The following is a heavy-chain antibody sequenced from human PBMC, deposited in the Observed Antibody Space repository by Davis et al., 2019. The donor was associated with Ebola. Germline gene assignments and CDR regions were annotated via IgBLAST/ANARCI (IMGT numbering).Heavy chain of an antibody. CDR2: IYYSGST. D-gene: IGHD1-26*01. J-gene: IGHJ3*02. V-gene: IGHV4-31*03. Sequence: PSETLSLTCTVSGGSISSGGYYWSWIRQHPGKGLEWIGYIYYSGSTYYNPSLKSRVTISVDTSKNQFSLKLSSVTAADTAVYYCARESPKWELAHDAFDIWGQGTMVTVSS. CDR3: ARESPKWELAHDAFDI. CDR1: GGSISSGGYY.